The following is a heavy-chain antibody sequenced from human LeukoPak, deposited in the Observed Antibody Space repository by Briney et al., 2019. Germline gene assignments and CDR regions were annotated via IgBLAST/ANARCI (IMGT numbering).Heavy chain of an antibody. Sequence: PSETLSLTCAVYGGSFSDYYWSWIRQPPGKGLEWIGEINHSGSTNYNPSLKSRVTISVDTSKNQFSLKLSSVTAADTAVYYCARGTRQAGTLFDYWGQGTLVTVSS. CDR2: INHSGST. CDR1: GGSFSDYY. D-gene: IGHD3-10*01. CDR3: ARGTRQAGTLFDY. V-gene: IGHV4-34*01. J-gene: IGHJ4*02.